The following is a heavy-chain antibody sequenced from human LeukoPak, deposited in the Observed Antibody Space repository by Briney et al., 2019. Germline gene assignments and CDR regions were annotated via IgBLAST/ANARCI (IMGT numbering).Heavy chain of an antibody. CDR1: GGTFGTYA. CDR2: IIPIFGTA. CDR3: AREVRMATISDAFDI. V-gene: IGHV1-69*13. Sequence: ASVRVSFRASGGTFGTYAISWVRQAPGQGLEWMGGIIPIFGTANYAQKFQGRVTITADESTSTAYMELSSLRSEDTAVYYCAREVRMATISDAFDIWGQGTMVTVSS. J-gene: IGHJ3*02. D-gene: IGHD5-24*01.